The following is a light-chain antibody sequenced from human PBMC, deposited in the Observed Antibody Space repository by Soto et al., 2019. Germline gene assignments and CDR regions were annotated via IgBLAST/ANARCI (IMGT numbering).Light chain of an antibody. V-gene: IGLV2-14*01. CDR1: SSDVGSYNY. J-gene: IGLJ1*01. CDR3: SSYTSSSTL. Sequence: QSVLTQPASVSGSPGQSITISCTGTSSDVGSYNYVSWYQQHPGKAPKLMIYEVSNRPSGVSSRFSGSKSGNTASLTISGLQADDEADYYCSSYTSSSTLFGTGTKLTVL. CDR2: EVS.